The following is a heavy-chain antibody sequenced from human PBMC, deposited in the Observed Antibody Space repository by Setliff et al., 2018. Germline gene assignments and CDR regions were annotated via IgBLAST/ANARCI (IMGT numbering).Heavy chain of an antibody. J-gene: IGHJ6*03. CDR2: INHSGST. V-gene: IGHV4-34*01. Sequence: SETLSLTCNVSGGSINEYYWSWIRQPPGKGLEWIGEINHSGSTNYNPSLKSRVTISVDTSKNQFSLKLNSVTAADMAVYYCAREQWLDPPGYYYMDVWAKGTTVTVSS. D-gene: IGHD6-19*01. CDR3: AREQWLDPPGYYYMDV. CDR1: GGSINEYY.